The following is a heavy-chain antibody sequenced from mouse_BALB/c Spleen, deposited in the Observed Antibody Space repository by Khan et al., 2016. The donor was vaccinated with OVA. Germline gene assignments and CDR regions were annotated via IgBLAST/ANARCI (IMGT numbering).Heavy chain of an antibody. CDR2: INTYTGEP. Sequence: QIQLVQSGPELKKPVETVKISCKASGHTFTKYGMNWVKQAPGKGLKWMGWINTYTGEPTYADDFNGRFAFSLETYASTAYLQINNLKKEDTATYCCARPPYVSYVMDNWGQGTSVTGSS. D-gene: IGHD1-1*01. CDR1: GHTFTKYG. J-gene: IGHJ4*01. V-gene: IGHV9-3-1*01. CDR3: ARPPYVSYVMDN.